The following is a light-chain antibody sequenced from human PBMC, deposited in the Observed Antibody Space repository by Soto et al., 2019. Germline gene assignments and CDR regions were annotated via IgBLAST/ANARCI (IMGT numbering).Light chain of an antibody. CDR3: QQYGSSPPSWT. J-gene: IGKJ1*01. V-gene: IGKV3-20*01. CDR2: GAS. Sequence: ETVLTQSPGTLSLSPGERATLSCRASQSVSSSYLAWYQQKHGQAPRLLIYGASSRATGIPDRFSGSGSGTDFTPTISRLEPEDFAVYYCQQYGSSPPSWTFGQGTKVEIK. CDR1: QSVSSSY.